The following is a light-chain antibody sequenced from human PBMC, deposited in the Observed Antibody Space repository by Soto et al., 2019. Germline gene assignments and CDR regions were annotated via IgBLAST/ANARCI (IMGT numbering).Light chain of an antibody. V-gene: IGKV3-20*01. J-gene: IGKJ4*01. CDR1: QSVSSNY. CDR3: QQYDTSPLT. Sequence: EIVLTQSPGTLSLSPGERATLSCRASQSVSSNYLAWYQQKPGQAPRLLIFGASTRATGIPARFSGSGSGTDFTLTISRLEPEDFAVYHCQQYDTSPLTFGGGTKVDIK. CDR2: GAS.